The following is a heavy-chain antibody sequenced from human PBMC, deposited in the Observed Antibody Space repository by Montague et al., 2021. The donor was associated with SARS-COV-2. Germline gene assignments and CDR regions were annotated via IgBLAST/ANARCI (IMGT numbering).Heavy chain of an antibody. D-gene: IGHD5-24*01. CDR3: ARQNRRDVYSLYHFEY. J-gene: IGHJ4*02. CDR2: INYIGDT. CDR1: GGSINNYQ. V-gene: IGHV4-59*08. Sequence: SETLSLTCSVSGGSINNYQWNWIRQSPGKGPEWIGYINYIGDTNYNPSLRGLVTMSVDRSKNQFSLRLTSVSAADTAVYYCARQNRRDVYSLYHFEYWGQGTLVTVSS.